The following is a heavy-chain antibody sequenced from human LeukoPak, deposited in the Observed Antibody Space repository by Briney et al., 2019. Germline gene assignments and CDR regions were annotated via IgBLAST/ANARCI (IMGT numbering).Heavy chain of an antibody. Sequence: ASVKVSCKASGYTFTGYHMHWVRQAPGQGLEWMGRINPNSGDTNYAQKFQGRVTMTRDTSISTAYMELSRLTSGDTAVYYCARDYCSSTSCLFDYWGQGTLVTVSS. CDR3: ARDYCSSTSCLFDY. D-gene: IGHD2-2*01. CDR1: GYTFTGYH. J-gene: IGHJ4*02. CDR2: INPNSGDT. V-gene: IGHV1-2*06.